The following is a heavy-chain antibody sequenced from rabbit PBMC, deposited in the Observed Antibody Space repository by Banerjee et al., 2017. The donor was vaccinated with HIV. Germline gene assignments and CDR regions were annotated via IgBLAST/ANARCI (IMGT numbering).Heavy chain of an antibody. CDR1: GFSFSSSYW. D-gene: IGHD8-1*01. CDR2: IDTGSDST. CDR3: ARTYGLYAGDGYLL. J-gene: IGHJ4*01. V-gene: IGHV1S45*01. Sequence: QQQLVESGGGLVQPEGSLALTCTASGFSFSSSYWICWVRQPPGKGLEWIACIDTGSDSTYSPRWLKGRLAISKTSPAPVTLQTTRPTAATTVPHFSARTYGLYAGDGYLLWGPGTLVTVS.